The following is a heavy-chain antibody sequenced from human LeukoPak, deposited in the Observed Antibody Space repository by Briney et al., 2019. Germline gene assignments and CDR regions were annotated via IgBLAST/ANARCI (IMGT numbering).Heavy chain of an antibody. D-gene: IGHD4-17*01. CDR3: AKAPYGDYMWNNWFDP. CDR2: ISGSGGST. Sequence: GGSLRLSCAASGFTFSSYAMSWVRQAPGKGLEWVSAISGSGGSTYYADSVKGRFTISRDNSKNTLYLQMNGLRAEDTAVYYCAKAPYGDYMWNNWFDPWGQGTLVTVSS. V-gene: IGHV3-23*01. J-gene: IGHJ5*02. CDR1: GFTFSSYA.